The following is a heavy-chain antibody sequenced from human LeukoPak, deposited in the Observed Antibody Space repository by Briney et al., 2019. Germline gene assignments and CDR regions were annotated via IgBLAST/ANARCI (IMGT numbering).Heavy chain of an antibody. D-gene: IGHD3-3*01. CDR2: IIPIFGTA. Sequence: SVKVSCKGSGGTFSSYAISWVRQAPGQGLEWMGGIIPIFGTANYAQKFQGRVTITADESTSTAYMELSSLRSEDTAVYYCVGYDFWSGAPFFDYWGQGTLVTVSP. J-gene: IGHJ4*02. CDR1: GGTFSSYA. CDR3: VGYDFWSGAPFFDY. V-gene: IGHV1-69*13.